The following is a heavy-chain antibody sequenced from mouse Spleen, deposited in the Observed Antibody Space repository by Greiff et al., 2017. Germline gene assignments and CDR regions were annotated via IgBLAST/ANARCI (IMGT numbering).Heavy chain of an antibody. CDR3: ARDYDGHYFDY. CDR1: GYTFTSYT. Sequence: QVQLQQPGAELVKPGASVKLSCKASGYTFTSYTMHWVKQRPGQGLEWIGYINPSSGYTKYNQKFKDKATLTADKSSSTAYMQLSSLTSEDSAVYYCARDYDGHYFDYWGQGTTLTVSS. CDR2: INPSSGYT. V-gene: IGHV1S26*01. D-gene: IGHD2-3*01. J-gene: IGHJ2*01.